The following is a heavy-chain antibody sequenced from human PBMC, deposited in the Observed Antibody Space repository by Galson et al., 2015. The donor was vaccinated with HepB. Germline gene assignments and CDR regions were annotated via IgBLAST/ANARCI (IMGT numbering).Heavy chain of an antibody. J-gene: IGHJ3*02. Sequence: SLRLSCAASGFTFSSYSMNWVRQAPGKGLEWVAVISYDESNKYYADSVKGRFTISRDNSKNTLYLQMNSLRAEDTAVYYCARVGWFGEVSASAFDIWGQGTMVTVSS. D-gene: IGHD3-10*01. V-gene: IGHV3-30*03. CDR1: GFTFSSYS. CDR2: ISYDESNK. CDR3: ARVGWFGEVSASAFDI.